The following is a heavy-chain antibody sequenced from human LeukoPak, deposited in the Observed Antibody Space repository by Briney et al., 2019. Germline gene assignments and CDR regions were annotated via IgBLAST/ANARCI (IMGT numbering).Heavy chain of an antibody. CDR2: FIYSGGGT. Sequence: GGSLRLSCAASGFTFSNYAMNWVRQAPGKGLEWVSFIYSGGGTKYADSVRGRFTISRDNSRNTLYLQMNSLRSEDTAVYYCAKDRRPDSLYDLDYWGQGTLVTVSS. CDR3: AKDRRPDSLYDLDY. CDR1: GFTFSNYA. V-gene: IGHV3-23*01. J-gene: IGHJ4*02. D-gene: IGHD5/OR15-5a*01.